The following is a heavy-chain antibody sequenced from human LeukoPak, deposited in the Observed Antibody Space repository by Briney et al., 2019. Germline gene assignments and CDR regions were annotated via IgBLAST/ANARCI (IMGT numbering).Heavy chain of an antibody. D-gene: IGHD5-18*01. CDR3: ARGGGYSYGYTAFDI. Sequence: GSLRLSCAASGFTFSDYYMSWVRQAPGKGLEWVSAISGSGGSTYYADSVKGRFTISRDNAKNSLYLQMNSLRAEDTAVYYCARGGGYSYGYTAFDIWGQGTMVTVSS. CDR2: ISGSGGST. J-gene: IGHJ3*02. V-gene: IGHV3-11*04. CDR1: GFTFSDYY.